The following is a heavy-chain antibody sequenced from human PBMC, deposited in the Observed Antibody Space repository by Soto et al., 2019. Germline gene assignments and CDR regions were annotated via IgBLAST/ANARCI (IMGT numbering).Heavy chain of an antibody. D-gene: IGHD4-17*01. Sequence: GGSLRLSSAASGVDFRNYGMHWVRQSPGKGLEWVAVISYDGSNADYADSVKGRFTISRDNSKNTLYLQMHSLTTEDTAVYYCARNDYGTYYFDYWGQGVLVTVSS. CDR1: GVDFRNYG. CDR3: ARNDYGTYYFDY. V-gene: IGHV3-30-3*01. J-gene: IGHJ4*02. CDR2: ISYDGSNA.